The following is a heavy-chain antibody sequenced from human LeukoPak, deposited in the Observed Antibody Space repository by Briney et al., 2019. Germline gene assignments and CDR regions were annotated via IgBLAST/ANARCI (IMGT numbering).Heavy chain of an antibody. V-gene: IGHV3-21*01. CDR2: ISSSSSYI. CDR3: ARVWFGEFNAFGI. D-gene: IGHD3-10*01. J-gene: IGHJ3*02. CDR1: GFTFSSYS. Sequence: GGSLRLSCAASGFTFSSYSMNWVRQAPGKGLEWVSSISSSSSYIYYADSVKGRFTISRDNAKNSLYLQMNSLRAEDTAVYYCARVWFGEFNAFGIWGQGTMVTVSS.